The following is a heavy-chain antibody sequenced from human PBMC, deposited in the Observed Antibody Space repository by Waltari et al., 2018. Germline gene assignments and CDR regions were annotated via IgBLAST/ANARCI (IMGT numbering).Heavy chain of an antibody. CDR1: GFTFSSYE. V-gene: IGHV3-48*03. D-gene: IGHD6-19*01. J-gene: IGHJ3*02. CDR3: AKDIAVAGDDAFDI. CDR2: ISSSGST. Sequence: EVQLVESGGGLVQPGGSLRLSCAASGFTFSSYEMNWVRQAPGKGLEWVAYISSSGSTYYADSVKGRFTISRDNSKNSLYLQMNSLRTEDTALYYCAKDIAVAGDDAFDIWGQGTMVTVSS.